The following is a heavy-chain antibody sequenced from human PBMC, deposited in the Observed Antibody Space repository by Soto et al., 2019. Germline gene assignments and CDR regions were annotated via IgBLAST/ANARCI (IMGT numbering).Heavy chain of an antibody. V-gene: IGHV4-34*01. Sequence: PSETLSLTCAVYGGSFSGYYWSWIRQPPGKGLEWIGEINHSGSTNYNPSLKSRVTISVDTSKNQFSLKLSSVTAADTAVYYCARRWPVYSRRSENWFDPWGQGTLVTVSS. CDR2: INHSGST. CDR1: GGSFSGYY. D-gene: IGHD6-13*01. CDR3: ARRWPVYSRRSENWFDP. J-gene: IGHJ5*02.